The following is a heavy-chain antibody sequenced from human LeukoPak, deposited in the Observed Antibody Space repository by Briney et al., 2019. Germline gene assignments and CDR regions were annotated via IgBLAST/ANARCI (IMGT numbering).Heavy chain of an antibody. CDR3: ARVPQLLYDPRGALDY. D-gene: IGHD2-2*02. J-gene: IGHJ4*02. Sequence: SETLSLTCSVSGGSISSYYWSWLRQAPGKGLEWIGYIYSSGSTNYNPSLKSRVTISVDTSKNQFSLKLSSVTAADTAVYYCARVPQLLYDPRGALDYWGQGTLVTVSS. CDR2: IYSSGST. CDR1: GGSISSYY. V-gene: IGHV4-59*12.